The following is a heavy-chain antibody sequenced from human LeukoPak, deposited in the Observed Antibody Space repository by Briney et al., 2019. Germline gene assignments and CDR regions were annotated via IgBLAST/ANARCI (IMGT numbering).Heavy chain of an antibody. D-gene: IGHD3-22*01. Sequence: SETLSLTCTVSGGSISTYFWSWIRQPPGKGLEWIGYIYYSGSTYYNPSLKSRVTISVDTSKNQFSLKLSSVTAADTAVYYCARGQAYYYDSSGYYRIYDWFDPWGQGTLVTVSS. CDR3: ARGQAYYYDSSGYYRIYDWFDP. J-gene: IGHJ5*02. CDR2: IYYSGST. V-gene: IGHV4-59*12. CDR1: GGSISTYF.